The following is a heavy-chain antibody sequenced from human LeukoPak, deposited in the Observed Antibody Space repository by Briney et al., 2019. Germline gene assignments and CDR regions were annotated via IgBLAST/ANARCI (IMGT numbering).Heavy chain of an antibody. Sequence: ASVKVSCKASGYTFSGYYIHWVRQAPGQGLEWMGWINPNSGGANFTQKFQDRITMTRDTSISAAYMELSRLRSDDTAVYYCARGYYDGSDYEYFQHWGQGTLVTVSS. CDR1: GYTFSGYY. D-gene: IGHD3-22*01. CDR3: ARGYYDGSDYEYFQH. V-gene: IGHV1-2*02. CDR2: INPNSGGA. J-gene: IGHJ1*01.